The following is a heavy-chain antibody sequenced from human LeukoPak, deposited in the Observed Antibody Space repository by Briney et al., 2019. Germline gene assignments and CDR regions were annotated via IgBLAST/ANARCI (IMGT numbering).Heavy chain of an antibody. Sequence: KSSETLSLTYTVSGGSVSSGSYYWSWIRQPPGKGLEWFGYIYYSGSTNYTPSLKSRVTISVDTSKNQFSLKQSSVTAADTAVYYCARDPGGGAMVTVWGQGTLVTVSS. J-gene: IGHJ4*02. CDR3: ARDPGGGAMVTV. D-gene: IGHD5-18*01. CDR2: IYYSGST. V-gene: IGHV4-61*01. CDR1: GGSVSSGSYY.